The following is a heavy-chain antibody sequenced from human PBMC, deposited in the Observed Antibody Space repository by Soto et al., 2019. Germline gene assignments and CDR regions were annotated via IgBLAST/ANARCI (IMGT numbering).Heavy chain of an antibody. CDR1: GYTFTSYA. J-gene: IGHJ5*02. D-gene: IGHD6-19*01. CDR3: ARVMKSYSSGWYRCFDP. CDR2: INAGNGNT. Sequence: QVQLVQSGAEVKKPGASVKVSCKASGYTFTSYAMQWVRQAPGQRLEWMGWINAGNGNTKYSQKFQGRVTITRDTSASTAYMELSSLRSEDTAVYYCARVMKSYSSGWYRCFDPWGQGTLVTVSS. V-gene: IGHV1-3*01.